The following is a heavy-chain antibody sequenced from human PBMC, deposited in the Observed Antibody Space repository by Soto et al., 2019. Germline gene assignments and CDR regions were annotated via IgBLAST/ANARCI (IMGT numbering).Heavy chain of an antibody. D-gene: IGHD3-10*01. Sequence: QVQLVESGGGVVQPGRSLRLSCAASGFTFSSYGMHWVRQAPGKGLEWVAVISYDGSNKYYADSVKCRFTISRDNSKNTLYLQMNSLRAEDTAVYYCAKDRYYYGSGSYYPSDYWGQGTLVTVSS. V-gene: IGHV3-30*18. CDR2: ISYDGSNK. J-gene: IGHJ4*02. CDR1: GFTFSSYG. CDR3: AKDRYYYGSGSYYPSDY.